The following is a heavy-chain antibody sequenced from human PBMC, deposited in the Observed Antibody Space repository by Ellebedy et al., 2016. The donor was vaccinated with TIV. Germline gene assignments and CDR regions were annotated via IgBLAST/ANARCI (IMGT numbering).Heavy chain of an antibody. V-gene: IGHV4-59*01. CDR3: ARGGTVAGTEWFDP. CDR1: GVSISSYS. CDR2: IYYSGST. J-gene: IGHJ5*02. Sequence: SETLSLXXSVTGVSISSYSWSWIRQPPGKGLEWIGYIYYSGSTNYNPSLKSRVTISVDTSKNQFSLKLSSVTAADTAVYYCARGGTVAGTEWFDPWGQGTLVTVSS. D-gene: IGHD6-19*01.